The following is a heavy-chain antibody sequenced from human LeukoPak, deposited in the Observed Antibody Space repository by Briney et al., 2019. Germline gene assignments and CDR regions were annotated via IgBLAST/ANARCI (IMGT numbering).Heavy chain of an antibody. CDR2: ISSSGSTI. CDR1: GFTFSSYE. D-gene: IGHD3-16*01. V-gene: IGHV3-48*03. CDR3: ARGLSAMGYFDY. Sequence: PGGSLRLSCAASGFTFSSYEMNWGRQAPGKGLEWVSYISSSGSTIYYADSVKGRFTISRDNAKNSLYLQMNSLRAEDTAVYYCARGLSAMGYFDYWGQGTLVTVSS. J-gene: IGHJ4*02.